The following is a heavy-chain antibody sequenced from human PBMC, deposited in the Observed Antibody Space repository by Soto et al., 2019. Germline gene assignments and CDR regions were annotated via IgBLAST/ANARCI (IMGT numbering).Heavy chain of an antibody. CDR3: ARVGGAHYYDSSGYTDGDY. D-gene: IGHD3-22*01. Sequence: EVQLVESGGGLVQPGGSLRLSCAASGFTFSSYEMNWVRQAPGKGLEWVSYISSSGSTIYYADSVKGRFTISRDNAKNSLYLQMNSLRAEDTAVYYCARVGGAHYYDSSGYTDGDYWGQGTLVTVSS. CDR1: GFTFSSYE. V-gene: IGHV3-48*03. J-gene: IGHJ4*02. CDR2: ISSSGSTI.